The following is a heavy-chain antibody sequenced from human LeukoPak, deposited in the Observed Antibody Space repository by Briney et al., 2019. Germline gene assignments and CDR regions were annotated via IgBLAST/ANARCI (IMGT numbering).Heavy chain of an antibody. J-gene: IGHJ5*02. CDR2: INPSVGST. CDR1: GYSSTSYY. CDR3: ARDRRSNWFDP. V-gene: IGHV1-46*04. Sequence: ASVKVSCKASGYSSTSYYMHWVRQAPGQGLEWMGIINPSVGSTSCAQKLQGRVTMTRDTSASTAYMELSSLRSEDTAVYYCARDRRSNWFDPWGQGTLVTVSS.